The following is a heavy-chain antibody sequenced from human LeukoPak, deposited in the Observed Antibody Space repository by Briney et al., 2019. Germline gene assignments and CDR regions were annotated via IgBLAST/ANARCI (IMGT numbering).Heavy chain of an antibody. Sequence: SETLSLTCTVSGGSISSYYWSWIRQPPGKGLEWIGYIYYSGSTNYNPSLKSRVTISVDTSKNQFSLKLSSVTAAGTAVYYCARHATWFGELLPYDYWGQGTLVTVSS. D-gene: IGHD3-10*01. CDR3: ARHATWFGELLPYDY. CDR2: IYYSGST. J-gene: IGHJ4*02. CDR1: GGSISSYY. V-gene: IGHV4-59*08.